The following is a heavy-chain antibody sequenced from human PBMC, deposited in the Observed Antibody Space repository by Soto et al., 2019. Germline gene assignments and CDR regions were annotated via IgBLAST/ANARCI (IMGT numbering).Heavy chain of an antibody. D-gene: IGHD5-12*01. J-gene: IGHJ4*02. Sequence: GGSLRLSCAASGFTVSSNYMSWVRQAPGKGLEWVSVIYSGGSTYYADSVKGRFTISRDNSKNTLYLQMNSLRAEDTAVYYCARESPREYSGYDYPELYYFDYWGQGTLVTVSS. CDR2: IYSGGST. CDR3: ARESPREYSGYDYPELYYFDY. CDR1: GFTVSSNY. V-gene: IGHV3-66*01.